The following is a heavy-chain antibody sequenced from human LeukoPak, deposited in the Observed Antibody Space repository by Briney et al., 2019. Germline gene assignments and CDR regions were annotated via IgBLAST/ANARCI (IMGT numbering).Heavy chain of an antibody. V-gene: IGHV3-74*01. J-gene: IGHJ4*02. D-gene: IGHD3-16*01. CDR1: GFTFSSYW. CDR3: ARGLPGAFFDY. CDR2: INSDGSST. Sequence: GGSLRLFCAASGFTFSSYWMHWVRQAPGKGLVWVSRINSDGSSTSYADSVKGRFTISRDNAKNTLYLQMNSLRAEDTAVYYCARGLPGAFFDYWGQGTLVTVSS.